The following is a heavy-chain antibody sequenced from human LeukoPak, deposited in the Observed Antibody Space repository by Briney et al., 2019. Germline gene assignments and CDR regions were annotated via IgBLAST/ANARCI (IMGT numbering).Heavy chain of an antibody. CDR1: GGSISSGGYY. CDR2: IYYSGST. V-gene: IGHV4-31*03. CDR3: ARLGYSSGWYNY. J-gene: IGHJ4*02. D-gene: IGHD6-19*01. Sequence: KSSETLSLTCTVSGGSISSGGYYWSWIRQHPGKGLEWIGYIYYSGSTYYNPSLKSRVTISVDTSKNQFSLRLSSVTAADTAVYYCARLGYSSGWYNYWGPGTLVTVSS.